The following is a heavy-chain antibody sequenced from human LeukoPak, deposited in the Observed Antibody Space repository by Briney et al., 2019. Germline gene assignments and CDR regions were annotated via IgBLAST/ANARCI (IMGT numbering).Heavy chain of an antibody. CDR2: INPNSGGT. V-gene: IGHV1-2*02. D-gene: IGHD1-26*01. CDR1: GYTFTGDY. Sequence: ASVRVSCKASGYTFTGDYMHWVRQAPGQGLEWMGGINPNSGGTNYAQKFQGRVTMTRDTSISTAYMELSRLRSDDTAVYYCARVGRWELLTGGLLDYWGQGTLVTVSS. CDR3: ARVGRWELLTGGLLDY. J-gene: IGHJ4*02.